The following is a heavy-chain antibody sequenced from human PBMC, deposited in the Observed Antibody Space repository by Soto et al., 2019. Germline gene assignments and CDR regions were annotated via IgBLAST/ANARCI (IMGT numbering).Heavy chain of an antibody. V-gene: IGHV4-31*03. J-gene: IGHJ6*02. CDR1: GGSISSDGNY. CDR2: FYYSGST. CDR3: ARARMVRGIIYYYGMDV. Sequence: QVQLQESGPGLVKSSQTLSLTCTVSGGSISSDGNYWSWIRQHPGKGLEWIGYFYYSGSTNYNPSLKSRVTISVDTSKNQFSLKLNSVTAADTAVYYCARARMVRGIIYYYGMDVWGQGTTVTVSS. D-gene: IGHD3-10*01.